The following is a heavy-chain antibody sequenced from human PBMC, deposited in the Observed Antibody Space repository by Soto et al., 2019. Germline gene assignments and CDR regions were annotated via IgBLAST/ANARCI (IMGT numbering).Heavy chain of an antibody. CDR2: INHSGST. CDR3: ARGFTVTMVRGVVYYYGMDV. D-gene: IGHD3-10*01. V-gene: IGHV4-34*01. CDR1: GGSFSGYY. J-gene: IGHJ6*02. Sequence: SETLSLTCAVYGGSFSGYYWSWIRQPPGKGLEWIGEINHSGSTNYNPSLKSRVTISVDTSKNQFSLKLSSVTAADTAVYYCARGFTVTMVRGVVYYYGMDVWGQGTTVTVSS.